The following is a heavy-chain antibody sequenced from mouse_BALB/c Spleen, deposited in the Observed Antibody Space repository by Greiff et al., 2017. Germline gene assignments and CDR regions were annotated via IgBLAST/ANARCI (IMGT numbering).Heavy chain of an antibody. Sequence: QVQLQQPGAELVKPGASVKMSCKASGYTFTSYNMHWVRQTPGQGLEWIGAIYPGNGDTSYNQKFKGKATLTADKSSSTAYMQLSSLTSEDSAVYYCATASVEAMDYWGQGTSVTVSS. V-gene: IGHV1-12*01. CDR1: GYTFTSYN. J-gene: IGHJ4*01. CDR3: ATASVEAMDY. D-gene: IGHD6-1*01. CDR2: IYPGNGDT.